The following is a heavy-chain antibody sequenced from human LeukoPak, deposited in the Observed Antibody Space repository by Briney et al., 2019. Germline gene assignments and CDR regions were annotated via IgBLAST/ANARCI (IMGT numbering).Heavy chain of an antibody. Sequence: GGSLRLSCAASGFTFSSYEMNWVRQAPGKGLEWVSYISSSGSTIYYADSVKGRFTISRDNAKSSLYLQMNSLRAEDTAVYYCARDLGYGSGSYYNGYWGQGTLVTVSS. CDR3: ARDLGYGSGSYYNGY. D-gene: IGHD3-10*01. J-gene: IGHJ4*02. CDR1: GFTFSSYE. V-gene: IGHV3-48*03. CDR2: ISSSGSTI.